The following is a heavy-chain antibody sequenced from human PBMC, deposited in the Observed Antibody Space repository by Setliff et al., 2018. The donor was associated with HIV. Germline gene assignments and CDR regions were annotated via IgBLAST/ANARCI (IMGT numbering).Heavy chain of an antibody. J-gene: IGHJ4*02. V-gene: IGHV3-49*04. Sequence: GGSLRLSCTASGFTFGDYAMSWVRQAPGKGLEWVGFIRSKAYGGTTEYAASVKGRFTISRDDSKSIAYLQMNSLKTEDTAVYYCTLLSSPFTLVRGVTDYWGRGTLVTVSS. CDR2: IRSKAYGGTT. CDR1: GFTFGDYA. CDR3: TLLSSPFTLVRGVTDY. D-gene: IGHD3-10*01.